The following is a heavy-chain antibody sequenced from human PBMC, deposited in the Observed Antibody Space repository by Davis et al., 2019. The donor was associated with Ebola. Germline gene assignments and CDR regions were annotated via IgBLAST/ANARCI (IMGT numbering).Heavy chain of an antibody. J-gene: IGHJ3*02. CDR3: AGDRRFHDILTGYNHDAFGM. D-gene: IGHD3-9*01. CDR2: FHNSGST. CDR1: AGSVNSESYY. V-gene: IGHV4-61*01. Sequence: PSETLSPTCTVYAGSVNSESYYWSWIRQPPGKGLEWIGYFHNSGSTNYNPSLKSRVTISVDTSKNQFSLKLSSVTAADTAVYYCAGDRRFHDILTGYNHDAFGMWGQGTMVIVSS.